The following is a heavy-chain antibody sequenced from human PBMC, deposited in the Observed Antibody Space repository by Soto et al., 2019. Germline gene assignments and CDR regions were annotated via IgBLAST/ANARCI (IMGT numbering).Heavy chain of an antibody. CDR1: GGSISSGGYY. V-gene: IGHV4-31*03. J-gene: IGHJ6*03. Sequence: SSETLSLTCTVSGGSISSGGYYWSWIRQHPGKGLEWIGYIYYSGSTYYNPSLKSRVTISVDTSKNQFSLKLSSVTAADTAVYYCARDQYGSGSYSSYYYMDVWGKGTTVTVSS. CDR2: IYYSGST. CDR3: ARDQYGSGSYSSYYYMDV. D-gene: IGHD3-10*01.